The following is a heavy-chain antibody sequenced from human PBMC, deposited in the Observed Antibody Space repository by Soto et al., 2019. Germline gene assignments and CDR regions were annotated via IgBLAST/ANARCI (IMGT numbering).Heavy chain of an antibody. J-gene: IGHJ4*02. D-gene: IGHD1-26*01. Sequence: GGSLRLSCAASGFTFSSYGMHWVRQAPGKGLEWVAVISYDGSNKYYADSVKGRFTISRDNSKNTLYLQMNSLRAEDTAVYYCAKDGGELGFDYWGQGTLVTVS. V-gene: IGHV3-30*18. CDR3: AKDGGELGFDY. CDR2: ISYDGSNK. CDR1: GFTFSSYG.